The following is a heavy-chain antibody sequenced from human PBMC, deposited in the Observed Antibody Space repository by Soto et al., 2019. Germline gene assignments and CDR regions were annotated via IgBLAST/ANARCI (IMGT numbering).Heavy chain of an antibody. Sequence: GGSLRLSCAASGFTFSSYAMSWVRQAPGKGLEWVSAISGSGGSTYYADSVKGRFTISRDNSKNTLYLQMNSLRAEDTAVYYCAKNMIVVVITLGYFDYWGQGTLVTVSS. CDR2: ISGSGGST. CDR1: GFTFSSYA. CDR3: AKNMIVVVITLGYFDY. J-gene: IGHJ4*02. V-gene: IGHV3-23*01. D-gene: IGHD3-22*01.